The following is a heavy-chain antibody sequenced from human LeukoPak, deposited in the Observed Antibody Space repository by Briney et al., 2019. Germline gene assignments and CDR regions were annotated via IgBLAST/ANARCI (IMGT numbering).Heavy chain of an antibody. Sequence: SETLSLTCTVSGGSISSYYWSWIRQPPRKGLEWIGYIYYSGSTNYNPSLKSRVNISVDTSKNHSSLKLSSVTAADTAVYYCARAANYDFWSGYYHFDYWGQGTLVTVSS. V-gene: IGHV4-59*01. CDR1: GGSISSYY. D-gene: IGHD3-3*01. CDR2: IYYSGST. CDR3: ARAANYDFWSGYYHFDY. J-gene: IGHJ4*02.